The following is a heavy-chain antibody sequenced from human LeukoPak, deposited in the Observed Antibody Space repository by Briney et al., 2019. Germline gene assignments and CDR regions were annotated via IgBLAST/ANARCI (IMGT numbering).Heavy chain of an antibody. V-gene: IGHV3-30*02. J-gene: IGHJ4*02. Sequence: QSGGSLRLSCVASGFTFSSYGMHWVRQAPGKGLEWVAFIRYDGSKKYYTDSVKGRFTISRDNSKNTLYLQMNSLRVEDTAVYYCAGYAGGSGWSPFDYWGQGTLVTVSS. CDR2: IRYDGSKK. CDR1: GFTFSSYG. D-gene: IGHD6-13*01. CDR3: AGYAGGSGWSPFDY.